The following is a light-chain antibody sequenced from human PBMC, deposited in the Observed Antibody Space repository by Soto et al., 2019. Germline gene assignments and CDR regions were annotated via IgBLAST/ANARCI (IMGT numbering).Light chain of an antibody. V-gene: IGKV1-17*03. CDR2: GAS. CDR3: LQHNSYPPT. J-gene: IGKJ2*01. CDR1: QGINNY. Sequence: DIQMTQSPSAMSASAGDRVTITCRASQGINNYLAWFQQKPGKVPKRLVYGASSLQSGVPSRFGGSGSGTEFNLSISSLQPEDFATYYCLQHNSYPPTFGQGTKVEIK.